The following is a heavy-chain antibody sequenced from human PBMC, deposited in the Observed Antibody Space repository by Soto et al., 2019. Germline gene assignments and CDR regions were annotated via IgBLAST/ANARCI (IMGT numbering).Heavy chain of an antibody. CDR2: ISGSGGST. CDR3: AKVAAAGTLKDY. J-gene: IGHJ4*02. Sequence: XGSLRLSCSASGFTFSSYAMSWVRQAPGKGLEWVSAISGSGGSTYYADSVKGRFTISRDNSKNTLYLQMNSLRAEDTAVYYCAKVAAAGTLKDYWGQGTLVTVSS. V-gene: IGHV3-23*01. D-gene: IGHD6-13*01. CDR1: GFTFSSYA.